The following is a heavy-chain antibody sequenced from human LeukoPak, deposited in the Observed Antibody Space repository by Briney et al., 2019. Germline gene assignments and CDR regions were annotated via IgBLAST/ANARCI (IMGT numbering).Heavy chain of an antibody. D-gene: IGHD2-2*01. CDR1: GGSFSEYY. J-gene: IGHJ3*02. CDR2: ISQSGSI. V-gene: IGHV4-34*01. Sequence: SETLSLTCAVYGGSFSEYYWSWIRQSPGKGLEWIAEISQSGSINYNPSLKSRVSISVDASKKQFSLKMSSVTAADTAMYYCARVPTGRNVVAAAARMGWNGAFDIWGQGTMVTVSS. CDR3: ARVPTGRNVVAAAARMGWNGAFDI.